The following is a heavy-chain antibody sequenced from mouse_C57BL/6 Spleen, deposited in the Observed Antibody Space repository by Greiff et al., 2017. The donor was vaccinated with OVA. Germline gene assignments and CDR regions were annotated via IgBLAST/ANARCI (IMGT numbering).Heavy chain of an antibody. J-gene: IGHJ2*01. CDR3: TTPWPYYFDY. V-gene: IGHV14-4*01. CDR2: IDPENGDT. CDR1: GFNIKDDY. Sequence: EVQLQQSGAELVRPGASVKLSCTASGFNIKDDYMHWVKQRPEQGLEWIGWIDPENGDTEYASKFQGKATITADTSSNTAYLQLSSLTSEDTAVYYCTTPWPYYFDYWGQGTTLTVSS.